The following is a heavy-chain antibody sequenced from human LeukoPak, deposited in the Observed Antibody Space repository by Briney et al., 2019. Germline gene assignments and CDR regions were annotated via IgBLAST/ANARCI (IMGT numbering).Heavy chain of an antibody. CDR1: GGSFSGYY. CDR3: ARRLWFGESHHDAFDI. J-gene: IGHJ3*02. D-gene: IGHD3-10*01. V-gene: IGHV4-34*01. CDR2: INHSGST. Sequence: SETLSLTCAVYGGSFSGYYWSWIRQPPGKGLEWIGEINHSGSTNYNPSLKSRVTISVDTSKNQFSLKLSSVTAADTAVYYCARRLWFGESHHDAFDIWGQGTMVTVSS.